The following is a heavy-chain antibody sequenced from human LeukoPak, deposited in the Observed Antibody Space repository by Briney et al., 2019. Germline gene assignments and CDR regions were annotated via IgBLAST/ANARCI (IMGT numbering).Heavy chain of an antibody. CDR1: GFTFYDYT. Sequence: GGLRLSFAGSGFTFYDYTMHWVRQAPGKGLEWVSLITWDGTDTSYADSVRGRFTISRDNNKNSLYLQMNSLRTDDTAFYYCAKDIESGSYYRGFDYWGQGALVTVSS. CDR2: ITWDGTDT. J-gene: IGHJ4*02. V-gene: IGHV3-43*01. D-gene: IGHD1-26*01. CDR3: AKDIESGSYYRGFDY.